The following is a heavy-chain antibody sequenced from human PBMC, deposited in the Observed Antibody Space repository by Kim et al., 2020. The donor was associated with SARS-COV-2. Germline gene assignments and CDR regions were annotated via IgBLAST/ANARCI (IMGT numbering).Heavy chain of an antibody. Sequence: ASVKVSCKASGYTFTSYGISWVRQAPGQGLEWMGWISAYNGNTNYAQKLQGRVTMTTDTSTSTAYMELRSLRSDDTAVYYCARDYGSGSYYNLFLVAQPFDYWGQGTLVTVSS. CDR3: ARDYGSGSYYNLFLVAQPFDY. CDR2: ISAYNGNT. J-gene: IGHJ4*02. D-gene: IGHD3-10*01. CDR1: GYTFTSYG. V-gene: IGHV1-18*01.